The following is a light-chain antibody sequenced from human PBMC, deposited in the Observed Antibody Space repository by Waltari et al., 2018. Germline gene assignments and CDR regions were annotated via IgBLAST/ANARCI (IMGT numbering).Light chain of an antibody. CDR2: GNN. J-gene: IGLJ2*01. CDR1: SSNIGAGYD. Sequence: QSVLTQPPSVSGAPGQRITISCTGTSSNIGAGYDVHWYLQLPGTAPKLLILGNNNRPSGVPDRFSASKSDHSASLAITGLQAEDEADYYCQSYDSSLSGVIFGGGTKLTVL. CDR3: QSYDSSLSGVI. V-gene: IGLV1-40*01.